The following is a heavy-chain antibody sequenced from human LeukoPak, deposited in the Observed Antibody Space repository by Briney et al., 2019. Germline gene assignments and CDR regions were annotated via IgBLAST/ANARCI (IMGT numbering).Heavy chain of an antibody. Sequence: SVKVSCKASGGTFSSYAISWVRQVPGQGLEWMGRIIPIIDLANYAQKFQGRVTITADESTSTAYMELSSLRSEDTAIYCNGGSCYSYWGQGTLVTISS. CDR2: IIPIIDLA. CDR3: GGSCYSY. D-gene: IGHD2-15*01. V-gene: IGHV1-69*04. CDR1: GGTFSSYA. J-gene: IGHJ4*02.